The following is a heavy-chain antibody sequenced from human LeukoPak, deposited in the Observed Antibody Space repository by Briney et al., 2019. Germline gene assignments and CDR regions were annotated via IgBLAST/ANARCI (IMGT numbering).Heavy chain of an antibody. V-gene: IGHV3-21*01. CDR2: ISSSSSYI. Sequence: GGSLRLSCAASGFTFSSYSMNWVRQAPGKGLEWVSSISSSSSYIYYADSVKGRFIISRDNAKNSLYLQMNSLRAEDTAVYYCASSYCSGGSCYEYYFDYWGQGTLVTVSS. CDR3: ASSYCSGGSCYEYYFDY. D-gene: IGHD2-15*01. J-gene: IGHJ4*02. CDR1: GFTFSSYS.